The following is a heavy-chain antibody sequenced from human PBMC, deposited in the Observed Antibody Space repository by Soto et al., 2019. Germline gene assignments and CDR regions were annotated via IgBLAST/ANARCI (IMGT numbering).Heavy chain of an antibody. CDR1: GGSISSYY. J-gene: IGHJ4*02. CDR2: ISYSGST. CDR3: ARHVQWLVTFDY. D-gene: IGHD6-19*01. V-gene: IGHV4-59*08. Sequence: QVQLQESGPGLAKPSETLSLTCTVSGGSISSYYWSWIRQPPGKGLEWIGYISYSGSTNYNPSLKSRVTIAEDTSKNQFPLNLSSVTAADTAVYYCARHVQWLVTFDYWGQGTLVTVSS.